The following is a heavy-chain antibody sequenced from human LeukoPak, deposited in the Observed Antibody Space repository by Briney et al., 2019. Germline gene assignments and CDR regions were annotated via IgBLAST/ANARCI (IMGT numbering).Heavy chain of an antibody. D-gene: IGHD3-10*01. CDR3: AKAGEVLLYFGERIPFDP. Sequence: ASVKVSCKASGYTLTDYYMHWVRQAPGQGLEWMGWINPDSGATNYAQRFQGRVTMTRDTSISTVYMELSRLTSDDTAVYYCAKAGEVLLYFGERIPFDPWGQGTLVIVSS. CDR1: GYTLTDYY. J-gene: IGHJ5*02. CDR2: INPDSGAT. V-gene: IGHV1-2*02.